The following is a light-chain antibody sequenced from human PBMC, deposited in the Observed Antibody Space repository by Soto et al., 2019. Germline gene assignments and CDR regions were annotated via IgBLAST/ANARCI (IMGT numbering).Light chain of an antibody. CDR2: RDS. J-gene: IGLJ1*01. CDR1: KLGDKY. CDR3: QAWDSSTASYV. V-gene: IGLV3-1*01. Sequence: SYELTQPPSGSVSPGQTASITCSGDKLGDKYACWYQQKPGQSPVLVIYRDSKRPSGIPERFSGSNSGNTATLTISGTQAMDEADYYCQAWDSSTASYVFGTGTKVTVL.